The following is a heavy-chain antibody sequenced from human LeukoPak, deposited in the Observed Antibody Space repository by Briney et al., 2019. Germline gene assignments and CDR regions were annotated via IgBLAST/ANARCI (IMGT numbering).Heavy chain of an antibody. CDR1: GFTFSSYS. V-gene: IGHV3-53*01. J-gene: IGHJ4*02. CDR3: ATYRVYGIDY. D-gene: IGHD5/OR15-5a*01. Sequence: GGSLRLSCAASGFTFSSYSMNWVRQAPGKGLEWVSVIYRGGSTYYADSVKGRFTISRDNSKNTLYLQMNSLRVEDTAVYYCATYRVYGIDYWGQGTLVTVSS. CDR2: IYRGGST.